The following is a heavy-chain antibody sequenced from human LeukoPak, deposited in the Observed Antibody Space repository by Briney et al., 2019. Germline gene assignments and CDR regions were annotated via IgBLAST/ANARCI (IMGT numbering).Heavy chain of an antibody. Sequence: GGSLRLSCAASEFTFSTYGMHWVRQAPGKGLEWVAVISYDGSYKFYADSVKGRFTISRDNAKNSLNLQMNSLRAEDTAVYYCARRYCSGGSCYHFDYWGQGTLVTVSA. D-gene: IGHD2-15*01. CDR1: EFTFSTYG. CDR2: ISYDGSYK. J-gene: IGHJ4*02. CDR3: ARRYCSGGSCYHFDY. V-gene: IGHV3-30*03.